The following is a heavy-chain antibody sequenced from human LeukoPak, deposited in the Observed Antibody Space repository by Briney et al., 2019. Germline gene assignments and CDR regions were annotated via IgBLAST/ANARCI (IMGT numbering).Heavy chain of an antibody. CDR3: ARVRNYPDAFDI. V-gene: IGHV4-59*01. Sequence: SETLSLTCTVSGGSISNYYWAWIRQPPGKGLEWIGYIYDTGSTKYNPSLKSRLTISLHTSRSQFSLNLSSLTAADTAIYYCARVRNYPDAFDIWGQGTMVTVSS. CDR1: GGSISNYY. J-gene: IGHJ3*02. CDR2: IYDTGST. D-gene: IGHD5-24*01.